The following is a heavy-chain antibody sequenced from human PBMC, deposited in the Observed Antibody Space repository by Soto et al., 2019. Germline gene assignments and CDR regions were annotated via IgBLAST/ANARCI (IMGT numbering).Heavy chain of an antibody. D-gene: IGHD2-15*01. CDR3: ARRVENIVLFLNVFGYYCMDV. J-gene: IGHJ6*02. Sequence: GASVKVSCKASGYSFTSYAIYWVRQAPGQRLEWMGWINAGNGNTKYSQKLQGRVTFTGDTSASTAHMELSSLRSEDTAVYFCARRVENIVLFLNVFGYYCMDVSCQGTTVTVSS. V-gene: IGHV1-3*01. CDR2: INAGNGNT. CDR1: GYSFTSYA.